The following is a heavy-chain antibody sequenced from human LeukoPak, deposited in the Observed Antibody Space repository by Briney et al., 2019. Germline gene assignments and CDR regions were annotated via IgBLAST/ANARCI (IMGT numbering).Heavy chain of an antibody. CDR1: GFSFSNYA. V-gene: IGHV3-66*02. CDR3: ARERSSTSNYYYYYYYMDV. CDR2: IYSGGTT. Sequence: GGSLRLSCAASGFSFSNYAMTWVRQAPGKGLKWVSVIYSGGTTYSADSVKGRFTMSRDNSKNTLYLQMNSLRAEDTAVYYCARERSSTSNYYYYYYYMDVWGKGTTVTVSS. J-gene: IGHJ6*03. D-gene: IGHD2-2*01.